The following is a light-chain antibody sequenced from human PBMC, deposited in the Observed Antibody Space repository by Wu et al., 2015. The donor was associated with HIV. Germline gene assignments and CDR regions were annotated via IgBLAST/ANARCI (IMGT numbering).Light chain of an antibody. CDR2: DAS. CDR3: QQYNNWPLT. CDR1: QSVTRK. V-gene: IGKV3-15*01. Sequence: IVMTQSPATLSVSPGERATLSCRASQSVTRKLAWYQQKPGQAPRLLIYDASTRATGIPARFSGSGSGTEFTLTISSMQSEDFAVYYCQQYNNWPLTFGGGTKVEIK. J-gene: IGKJ4*01.